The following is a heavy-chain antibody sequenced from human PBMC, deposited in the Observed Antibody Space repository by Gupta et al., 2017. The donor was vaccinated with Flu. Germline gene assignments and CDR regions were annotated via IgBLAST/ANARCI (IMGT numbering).Heavy chain of an antibody. V-gene: IGHV5-51*01. Sequence: IGWVRQMPGKGLEWMGMGYGGDSDTRYSPSFQGQITISSDKSINTAYLQWSSLKASDTAIYYCTRLWGYNGNDGVGDAFDFWGQGTKVTVSS. D-gene: IGHD1-1*01. CDR2: GYGGDSDT. J-gene: IGHJ3*01. CDR3: TRLWGYNGNDGVGDAFDF.